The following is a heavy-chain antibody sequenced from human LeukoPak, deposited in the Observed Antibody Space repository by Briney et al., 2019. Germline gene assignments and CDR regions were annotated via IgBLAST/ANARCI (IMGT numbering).Heavy chain of an antibody. CDR1: GFSFSRDS. D-gene: IGHD2-15*01. V-gene: IGHV3-21*01. J-gene: IGHJ6*03. CDR3: ARDPRFGLAYSYHYMDV. Sequence: GGSLRLSCVASGFSFSRDSMNWVRQAPGKGLEWVSSISSTSVYIYYANSVKGRFTISRDNAKNSVYLQMNSLRVEDTAVYFCARDPRFGLAYSYHYMDVWGKGTTVTVSS. CDR2: ISSTSVYI.